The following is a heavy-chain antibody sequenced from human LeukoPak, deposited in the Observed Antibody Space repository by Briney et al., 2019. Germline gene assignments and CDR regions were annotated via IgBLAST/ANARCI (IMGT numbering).Heavy chain of an antibody. J-gene: IGHJ4*02. CDR2: INPNSCVT. D-gene: IGHD3-22*01. Sequence: ASVKVSCKASGYTFSGYYIHWVRQAPGQGLEWMGWINPNSCVTNYAQKFQGRVTMSRDTSISAGYMELRRLTSNDTAVYFCARGGSVGYYSFDSWGQGSPLTVSS. CDR1: GYTFSGYY. CDR3: ARGGSVGYYSFDS. V-gene: IGHV1-2*02.